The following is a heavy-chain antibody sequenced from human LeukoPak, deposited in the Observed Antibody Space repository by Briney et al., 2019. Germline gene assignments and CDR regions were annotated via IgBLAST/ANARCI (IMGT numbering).Heavy chain of an antibody. CDR1: GGTFSSYA. V-gene: IGHV1-69*04. Sequence: SVKVSCKASGGTFSSYAISWVRQAPGQGLEWMGRIIPILGIANYAQKLQGRVTITADKSTSTAYMELSSLRSEDTAVYYCARDRERYCSGGSCFWFDPWGQGTLVTVSS. CDR3: ARDRERYCSGGSCFWFDP. D-gene: IGHD2-15*01. J-gene: IGHJ5*02. CDR2: IIPILGIA.